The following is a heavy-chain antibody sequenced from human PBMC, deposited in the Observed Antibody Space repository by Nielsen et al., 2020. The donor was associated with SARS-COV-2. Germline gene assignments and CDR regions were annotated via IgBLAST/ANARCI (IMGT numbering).Heavy chain of an antibody. CDR3: AKDRDDAYYYYYYMDV. D-gene: IGHD1-1*01. CDR1: GFTFSSYA. CDR2: ISYDGSNK. J-gene: IGHJ6*03. Sequence: GGSLRLSCAASGFTFSSYAMHWVRQAPGKGLEWVAVISYDGSNKYYADSVKGRFTISRDNSKNTLYLQMNSLRAEDTAVYYCAKDRDDAYYYYYYMDVWGKGTTVTVSS. V-gene: IGHV3-30-3*01.